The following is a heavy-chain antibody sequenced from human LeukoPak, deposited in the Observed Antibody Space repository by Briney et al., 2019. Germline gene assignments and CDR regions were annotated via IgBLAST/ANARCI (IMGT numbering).Heavy chain of an antibody. J-gene: IGHJ5*02. V-gene: IGHV4-30-4*01. CDR2: IYYSGST. Sequence: SQTLSLTCTVSGASIISDDSYWSWIRHPPGKGLEWIGNIYYSGSTYYNPSLESRVTISVDTSKNHFSLKLSSVTAADTAVYYCARVGPPTSMVRGGFGFDPWGQGTLVTVSS. D-gene: IGHD3-10*01. CDR1: GASIISDDSY. CDR3: ARVGPPTSMVRGGFGFDP.